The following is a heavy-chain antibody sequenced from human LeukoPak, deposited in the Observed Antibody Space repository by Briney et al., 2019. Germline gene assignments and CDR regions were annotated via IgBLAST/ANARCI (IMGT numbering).Heavy chain of an antibody. CDR1: GFTFSSYA. CDR2: ISGSGGST. Sequence: GASLRLSCAASGFTFSSYAMSWVRQAPGKGLEWVSAISGSGGSTYYADSVKGQFTISRDNSKNTLYLQMNSLRAEDTAVYYCAKGPGQWLVPGAFDYWGQGTLVTVSS. V-gene: IGHV3-23*01. CDR3: AKGPGQWLVPGAFDY. D-gene: IGHD6-19*01. J-gene: IGHJ4*02.